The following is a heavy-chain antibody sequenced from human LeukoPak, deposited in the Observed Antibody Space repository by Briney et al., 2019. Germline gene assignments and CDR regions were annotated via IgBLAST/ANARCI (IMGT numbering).Heavy chain of an antibody. CDR3: ARGSDYSVDY. J-gene: IGHJ4*02. Sequence: SETLSLTCTVSGYSISSGYCWGWIRQPPGKGLEWIGSIYHSGSTYYNPSLKSRVTISVETSKNQFSLKLNSVTAADTAVYYCARGSDYSVDYWGQGTQVTVSS. CDR1: GYSISSGYC. V-gene: IGHV4-38-2*02. D-gene: IGHD4-11*01. CDR2: IYHSGST.